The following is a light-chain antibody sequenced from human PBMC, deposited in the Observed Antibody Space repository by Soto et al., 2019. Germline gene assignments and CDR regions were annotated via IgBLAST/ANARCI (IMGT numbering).Light chain of an antibody. CDR2: EVS. V-gene: IGLV2-8*01. J-gene: IGLJ3*02. CDR3: CSYVAGDSWV. CDR1: DSDVGGHSH. Sequence: QSALTQPPSASGSPGQAVTISCTGSDSDVGGHSHVSWYQQHPGEAPKLMIYEVSKRPSGVPDRFSGSKSGNTASLTVSVLQADDEADYYCCSYVAGDSWVFGGGTKLTVL.